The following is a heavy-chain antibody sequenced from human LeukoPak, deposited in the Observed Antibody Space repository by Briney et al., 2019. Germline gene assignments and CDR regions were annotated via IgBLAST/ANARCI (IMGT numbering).Heavy chain of an antibody. D-gene: IGHD3-16*01. CDR3: ARGSRSVRGISPTYPSDY. CDR2: INGGNGNT. V-gene: IGHV1-3*01. Sequence: GASVKVSCKASGYTFTSYAMHWVRQAPGQRLEWMGWINGGNGNTKYSQKFQGRVTITRDTSASTAYMELSSLRSEDTAVYYCARGSRSVRGISPTYPSDYWSQGTLVTVSS. CDR1: GYTFTSYA. J-gene: IGHJ4*02.